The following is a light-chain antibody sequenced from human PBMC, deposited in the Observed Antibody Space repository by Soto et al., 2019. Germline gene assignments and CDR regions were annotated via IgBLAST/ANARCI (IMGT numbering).Light chain of an antibody. J-gene: IGKJ5*01. CDR1: QSVSGN. CDR3: QQYNNWPPIT. V-gene: IGKV3-15*01. Sequence: EIVMTQSPATLSVSPGERASLSCKASQSVSGNLAWYHQKPGQAPRLLIYGASTRATGIPARFSGSGSGTEFTLTISSLQSEDFAVYYCQQYNNWPPITFGQGTRLEIK. CDR2: GAS.